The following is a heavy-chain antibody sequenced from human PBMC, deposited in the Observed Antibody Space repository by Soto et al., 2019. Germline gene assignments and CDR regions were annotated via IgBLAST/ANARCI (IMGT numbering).Heavy chain of an antibody. D-gene: IGHD3-22*01. J-gene: IGHJ6*02. Sequence: QVQLVQSGAEVKKPGASVKVSCKASGYTFTDSYIHWVRQAPGKGLEWMGWISPSSGATQYAQQFQACVTVSSDTSTSTVYLNVSRLKSDGSAVYYGARELYDNGPSGLDVWGQGTTVTVSS. CDR3: ARELYDNGPSGLDV. V-gene: IGHV1-2*04. CDR1: GYTFTDSY. CDR2: ISPSSGAT.